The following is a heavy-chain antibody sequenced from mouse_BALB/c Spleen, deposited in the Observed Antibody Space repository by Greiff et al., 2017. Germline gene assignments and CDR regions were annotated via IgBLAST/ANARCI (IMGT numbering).Heavy chain of an antibody. Sequence: EVQLVESGGGLVQPGGSLRLSCATSGFTFTDYYMSWVRQPPGKALEWLGFIRNKANGYTTEYSASVKGRFTISRDNSQSILYLQMNTLRAEDSATYYCARDHMITTLFAYWGQGTLVTVSA. D-gene: IGHD2-4*01. V-gene: IGHV7-3*02. CDR1: GFTFTDYY. J-gene: IGHJ3*01. CDR3: ARDHMITTLFAY. CDR2: IRNKANGYTT.